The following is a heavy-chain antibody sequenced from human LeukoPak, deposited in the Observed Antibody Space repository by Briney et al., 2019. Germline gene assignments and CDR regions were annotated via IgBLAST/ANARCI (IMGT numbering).Heavy chain of an antibody. V-gene: IGHV1-69*13. CDR3: ARDRIAAAGTQIKYYYYYMDV. J-gene: IGHJ6*03. CDR1: GDSFSRYA. D-gene: IGHD6-13*01. Sequence: ASVKVSCKASGDSFSRYAISWVRQAPGQGLEWMGGIIPIFGTANYAQKFQGRVTITADESTSTAYMELSSLRSEDTAVYYCARDRIAAAGTQIKYYYYYMDVWGKGTTVTISS. CDR2: IIPIFGTA.